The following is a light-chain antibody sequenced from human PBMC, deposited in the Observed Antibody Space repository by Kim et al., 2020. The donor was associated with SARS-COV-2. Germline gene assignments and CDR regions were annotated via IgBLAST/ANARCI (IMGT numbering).Light chain of an antibody. CDR3: QQYYSTPPS. CDR2: WAS. CDR1: QIVLYNSNKKNY. J-gene: IGKJ2*03. Sequence: SATLNCKSRQIVLYNSNKKNYLAGYQQTPGQAHKLLIYWASIRESGVTDRFSGSGSETDFTLPISSLQAEDVAVYYCQQYYSTPPSFGQGTKLDI. V-gene: IGKV4-1*01.